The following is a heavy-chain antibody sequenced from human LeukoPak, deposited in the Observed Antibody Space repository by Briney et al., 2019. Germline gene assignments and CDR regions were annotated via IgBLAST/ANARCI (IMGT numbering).Heavy chain of an antibody. V-gene: IGHV1-46*01. J-gene: IGHJ3*02. Sequence: ASVKVSCKASGYTFTSYYMHWVRQAPGQGLEWMGIINPSGGSTSYAQKFQGRVTMTRDTSTSTVYMELSSLRSEDTAVYYCARGRYCGGDCYDSDAFDIWGQGTMDTVSS. CDR1: GYTFTSYY. D-gene: IGHD2-21*02. CDR3: ARGRYCGGDCYDSDAFDI. CDR2: INPSGGST.